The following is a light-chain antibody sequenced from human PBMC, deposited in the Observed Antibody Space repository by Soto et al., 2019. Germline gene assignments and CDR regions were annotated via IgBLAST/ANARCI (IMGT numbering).Light chain of an antibody. J-gene: IGKJ5*01. Sequence: EIVLTQSPATLSLSPGEIATLSCRASQSVSSYLAWYQQKPCQAPRLLIYEASNRATGTPARFSGSGSGTDSTLPISSLEPEDVAVDYCQQRSNWPTFGEGTRLEI. CDR1: QSVSSY. CDR2: EAS. CDR3: QQRSNWPT. V-gene: IGKV3-11*01.